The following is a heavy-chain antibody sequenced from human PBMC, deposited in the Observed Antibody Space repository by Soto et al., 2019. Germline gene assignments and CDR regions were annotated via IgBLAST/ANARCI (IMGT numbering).Heavy chain of an antibody. V-gene: IGHV1-18*01. CDR2: ISPYTGNT. CDR1: GYIFVNYG. J-gene: IGHJ6*02. CDR3: VMVDNYVTPTPQDV. Sequence: QVQLVQSGDEVKKPGASVKVSCKASGYIFVNYGIAWVRQAPGQGLEWMGWISPYTGNTHSATKVQGRLTMTTDTSTSTGYMDLGSLTSDDTAVYYCVMVDNYVTPTPQDVWGQGTTVTVYS. D-gene: IGHD3-16*01.